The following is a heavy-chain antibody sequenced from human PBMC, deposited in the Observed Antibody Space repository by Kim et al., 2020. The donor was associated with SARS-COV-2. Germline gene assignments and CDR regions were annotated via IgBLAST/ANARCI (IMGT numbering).Heavy chain of an antibody. Sequence: SETLSLTCAVYGGSFSGYYWSWIRQPPGKGLEWIGEINHSGSANYNPSLKSRVTISVDTSKNQFSLKLSSVTAADTAVYYCARGQGVAARPLWFDPWGQGTLVTVSS. CDR1: GGSFSGYY. CDR3: ARGQGVAARPLWFDP. D-gene: IGHD6-6*01. CDR2: INHSGSA. J-gene: IGHJ5*02. V-gene: IGHV4-34*01.